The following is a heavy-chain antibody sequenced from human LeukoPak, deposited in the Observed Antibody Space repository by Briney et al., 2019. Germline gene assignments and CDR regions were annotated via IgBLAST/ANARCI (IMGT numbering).Heavy chain of an antibody. CDR3: ARGGAIVGATKGPDY. Sequence: SVKVSCKASGGTFSSYAISWVRQAPGQGLEWMGGIIPIFGTANYAQKFQGRVTITADESTSTAYMELSSLRSEDTAVYYCARGGAIVGATKGPDYWGQGTLVTVSS. D-gene: IGHD1-26*01. CDR1: GGTFSSYA. V-gene: IGHV1-69*13. CDR2: IIPIFGTA. J-gene: IGHJ4*02.